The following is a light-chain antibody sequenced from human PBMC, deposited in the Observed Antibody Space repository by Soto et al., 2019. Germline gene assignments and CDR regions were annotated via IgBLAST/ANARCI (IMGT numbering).Light chain of an antibody. CDR2: WAS. Sequence: DIQLNQSPSTLSASVGDRVTITCRASQNINGYLAWYQQKPGKAPKLLIYWASSLISGVPSRFTGGESGTEFTLTISSLQPDDFATYYCQQYSAYPLTFGGGTKV. V-gene: IGKV1-5*03. CDR3: QQYSAYPLT. J-gene: IGKJ4*01. CDR1: QNINGY.